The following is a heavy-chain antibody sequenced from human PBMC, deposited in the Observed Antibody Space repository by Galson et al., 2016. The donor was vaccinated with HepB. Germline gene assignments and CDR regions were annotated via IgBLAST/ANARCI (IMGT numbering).Heavy chain of an antibody. Sequence: SLRLSCAASGFRFSDHYMDWVRQAPGTGLEWVGRIRKRSNGYTTEYGASVKGRFSVSRDDSENSLYLQMDSLKSEDTAVYYCARVTSFIRDIGTLDLWGRGTLVTVSS. V-gene: IGHV3-72*01. CDR1: GFRFSDHY. D-gene: IGHD5-12*01. J-gene: IGHJ3*01. CDR3: ARVTSFIRDIGTLDL. CDR2: IRKRSNGYTT.